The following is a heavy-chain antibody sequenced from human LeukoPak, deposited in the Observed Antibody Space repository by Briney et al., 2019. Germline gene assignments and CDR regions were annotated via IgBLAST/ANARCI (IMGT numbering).Heavy chain of an antibody. CDR3: ARGRYLYDF. J-gene: IGHJ4*02. CDR1: GGSFSGYY. V-gene: IGHV4-34*01. CDR2: INHSGST. D-gene: IGHD3-3*01. Sequence: SETLSLTCAVYGGSFSGYYWSWIRQPPGKGLEWIGEINHSGSTNYNPSLKSRVTISVDTSKNQVSLKLSSVTAADTAVYYCARGRYLYDFWGQGTLVTVSS.